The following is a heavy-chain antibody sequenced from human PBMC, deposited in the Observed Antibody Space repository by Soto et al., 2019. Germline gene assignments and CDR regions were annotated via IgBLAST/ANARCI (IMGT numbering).Heavy chain of an antibody. Sequence: QVQLVQSGAEVKKPGSSVKVSCKASGGTFSSYTISWVRQAPGQGLEWMGRIIPILGIANYAQKFQGRVTITAEKPTSTAYMELRSLRSEDTAVYYCAREGQCSSTSCYYYYGMDVWGQGTTVTVSS. D-gene: IGHD2-2*01. CDR2: IIPILGIA. J-gene: IGHJ6*02. CDR3: AREGQCSSTSCYYYYGMDV. CDR1: GGTFSSYT. V-gene: IGHV1-69*08.